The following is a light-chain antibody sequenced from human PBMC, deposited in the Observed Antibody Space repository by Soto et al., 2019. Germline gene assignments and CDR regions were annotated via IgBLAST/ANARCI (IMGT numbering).Light chain of an antibody. V-gene: IGKV1-39*01. Sequence: DIQITQSPSSLSASVGDRVTITCRASQNIDNYLNWYQQKPGKAPNLLIYAASSLQSGVPSRFAGSGSGTHFTLTISTLQPEDPGTYFCQQSLSTPIYSFGQGTKVDIK. CDR1: QNIDNY. CDR3: QQSLSTPIYS. CDR2: AAS. J-gene: IGKJ2*03.